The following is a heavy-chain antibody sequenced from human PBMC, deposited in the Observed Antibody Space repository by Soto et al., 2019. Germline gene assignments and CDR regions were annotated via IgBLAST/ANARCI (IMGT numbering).Heavy chain of an antibody. D-gene: IGHD2-15*01. CDR3: ARNYCRGGICYLFFDY. CDR1: GGSFRGYY. J-gene: IGHJ4*02. V-gene: IGHV4-34*01. CDR2: SNHSGST. Sequence: PSETLSLTCAVYGGSFRGYYWSWIRQPPGKGLEWIGESNHSGSTNYNPSFKSRVTISVDTSKNQFSLKLSSVTAADTAVYYCARNYCRGGICYLFFDYWGPGTLVTVSS.